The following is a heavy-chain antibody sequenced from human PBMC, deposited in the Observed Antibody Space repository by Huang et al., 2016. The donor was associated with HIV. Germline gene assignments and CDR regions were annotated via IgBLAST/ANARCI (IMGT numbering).Heavy chain of an antibody. CDR3: ARRRTHFTFDY. CDR1: DGSLNSGKYY. J-gene: IGHJ4*02. Sequence: SGPGLVKPSETLSLTCNVSDGSLNSGKYYWGWIRQSPGKGLEGIGSIFYTGSAHYNPSLESRVTICVDSSKSQLAVRLRSVTAADTAVYDCARRRTHFTFDYWGQGTLVTVSS. CDR2: IFYTGSA. V-gene: IGHV4-39*01.